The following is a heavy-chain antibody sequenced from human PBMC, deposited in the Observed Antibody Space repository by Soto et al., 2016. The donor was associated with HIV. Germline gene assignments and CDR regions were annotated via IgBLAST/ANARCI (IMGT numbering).Heavy chain of an antibody. CDR2: IYYSGST. CDR1: GGSISSGGYY. D-gene: IGHD6-19*01. V-gene: IGHV4-31*03. CDR3: ARDRKAVAGVGYYYEGMDV. Sequence: QVQLQESGPGLVKPSQTLSLTCTVSGGSISSGGYYWSWIRQHPGKGLEWIGYIYYSGSTYYNPSLKSRVTISVDTSKNQFSLKVSSVTAADTAVYYCARDRKAVAGVGYYYEGMDVWGQGPRSPSP. J-gene: IGHJ6*02.